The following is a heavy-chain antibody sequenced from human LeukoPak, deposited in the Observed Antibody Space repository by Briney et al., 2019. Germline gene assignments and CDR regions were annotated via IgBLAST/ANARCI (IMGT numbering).Heavy chain of an antibody. Sequence: SETLSLTCTVSGGSISSYYWSWIRQPPGKGLEWIGYIYYSGSTNYNPSLKSRVTISVDTSKNQFSLKLSSVTAADTAVYYCASQYYSSSSLSGWFDPWGQGTLVTVSS. D-gene: IGHD6-6*01. J-gene: IGHJ5*02. CDR1: GGSISSYY. CDR2: IYYSGST. CDR3: ASQYYSSSSLSGWFDP. V-gene: IGHV4-59*01.